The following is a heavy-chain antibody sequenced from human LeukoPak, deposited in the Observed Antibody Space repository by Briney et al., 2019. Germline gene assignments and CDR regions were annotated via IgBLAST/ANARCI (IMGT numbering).Heavy chain of an antibody. CDR3: ASCTYYYGSGSRNWFDP. J-gene: IGHJ5*02. V-gene: IGHV4-4*02. D-gene: IGHD3-10*01. CDR2: IYHSGST. CDR1: GGSIISSNW. Sequence: PSGTLSLTCAVSGGSIISSNWWSWVRQPPGKGLEWIGEIYHSGSTNYNPSLKSRVTISVDKSKNQFSLKLSSVTAADTAVYYCASCTYYYGSGSRNWFDPWGQGTLVTVSS.